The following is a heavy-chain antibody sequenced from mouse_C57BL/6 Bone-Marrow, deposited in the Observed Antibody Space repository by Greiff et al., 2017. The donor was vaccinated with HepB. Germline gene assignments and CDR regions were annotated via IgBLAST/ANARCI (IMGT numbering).Heavy chain of an antibody. Sequence: QVQLKQPGAELVMPGASVKLSCKASGYTFTSYWMHWVKQRPGQGLEWIGEIDPSDSYTNYNQKFKGKSTLTVDKSSSTAYMQLSSLTSGDSAVYYCALWYFDVWGTGTTVTVSS. CDR3: ALWYFDV. CDR2: IDPSDSYT. CDR1: GYTFTSYW. V-gene: IGHV1-69*01. J-gene: IGHJ1*03.